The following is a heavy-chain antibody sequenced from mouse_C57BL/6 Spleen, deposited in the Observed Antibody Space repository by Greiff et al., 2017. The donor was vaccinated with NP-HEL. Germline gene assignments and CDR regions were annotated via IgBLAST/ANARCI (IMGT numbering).Heavy chain of an antibody. CDR1: GYAFTNYL. CDR2: INPGSGGT. CDR3: ARFLTYDGVGYYAMDY. D-gene: IGHD2-3*01. Sequence: QVQLQQSGAELVRPGTSVKVSCKASGYAFTNYLIEWVKQRPGQGLEWIGVINPGSGGTNYNEKFKGKATLTADKSSSTAYMQLSSLTSEDSAVYFCARFLTYDGVGYYAMDYWGQGTSVTVSS. V-gene: IGHV1-54*01. J-gene: IGHJ4*01.